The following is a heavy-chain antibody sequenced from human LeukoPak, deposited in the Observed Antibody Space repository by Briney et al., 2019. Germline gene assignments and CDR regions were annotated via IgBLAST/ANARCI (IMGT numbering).Heavy chain of an antibody. CDR3: ARDRYIVATIRYYYGMDV. J-gene: IGHJ6*02. CDR1: GGSISSSSYY. Sequence: KASETLSLTCTVSGGSISSSSYYWGWIRQPPGKGLEWIGSIYYSGSTYYNSSLKSRVTISVDTSKNQFSLKLSSVTAADTAVYYCARDRYIVATIRYYYGMDVWGQGTTVTVSS. CDR2: IYYSGST. V-gene: IGHV4-39*02. D-gene: IGHD5-12*01.